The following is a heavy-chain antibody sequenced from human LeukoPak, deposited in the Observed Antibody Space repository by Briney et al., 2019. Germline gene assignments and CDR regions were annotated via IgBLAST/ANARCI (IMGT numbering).Heavy chain of an antibody. CDR1: GYTFTDYY. V-gene: IGHV1-2*02. D-gene: IGHD2-2*01. CDR3: ARDHCASSGCYEYYYYGVDV. J-gene: IGHJ6*02. Sequence: RASVKVSCKASGYTFTDYYIQWVRQAPGQGLEWMGWINPNSGGTNSAQKFRGRVTMTRDTSVSTAYMELSRLRSDDTAVYYCARDHCASSGCYEYYYYGVDVWGQGTTVTVSS. CDR2: INPNSGGT.